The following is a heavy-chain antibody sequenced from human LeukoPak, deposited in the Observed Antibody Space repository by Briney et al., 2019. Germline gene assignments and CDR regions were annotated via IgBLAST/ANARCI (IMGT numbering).Heavy chain of an antibody. CDR2: ISAYNGNT. D-gene: IGHD3-16*02. V-gene: IGHV1-18*01. J-gene: IGHJ5*02. Sequence: AASVKVSCKASGYTFTSYGISWVRQAPGQGLVWMGWISAYNGNTNYAQKLQGRVTMTTDTSTSTAYMELRSLRSDDTAVYYCARDVTSYDYVWGSYRSRGNWFDPWGQGTLVTVSS. CDR3: ARDVTSYDYVWGSYRSRGNWFDP. CDR1: GYTFTSYG.